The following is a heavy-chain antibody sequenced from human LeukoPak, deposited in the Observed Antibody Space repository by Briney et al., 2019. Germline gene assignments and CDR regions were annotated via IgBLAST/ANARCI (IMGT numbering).Heavy chain of an antibody. V-gene: IGHV1-69*04. CDR2: IIPILGIA. Sequence: RASVKVSCKASGGTFSSYAISWVRQAPGQGLERMGRIIPILGIANYAQKFQGRVTITADKSTSTAYMELSSLRSEDTAVYYCARDRITGTTWVFDYWGQGTLVTVSS. J-gene: IGHJ4*02. D-gene: IGHD1-7*01. CDR3: ARDRITGTTWVFDY. CDR1: GGTFSSYA.